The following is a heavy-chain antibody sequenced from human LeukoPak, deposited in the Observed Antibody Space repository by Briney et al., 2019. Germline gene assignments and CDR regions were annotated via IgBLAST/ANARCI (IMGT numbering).Heavy chain of an antibody. V-gene: IGHV4-34*01. CDR2: INHSGST. CDR3: ARSSGIFYFAS. Sequence: SETLSLTCAVYGGSFSGYYWSWIRQPPGKGLEWIGEINHSGSTNYNPSLKSRVTISVDTSKNQFSLKLSSVTAADTAVYYCARSSGIFYFASWGQGTLVTVSS. J-gene: IGHJ4*02. CDR1: GGSFSGYY. D-gene: IGHD1-26*01.